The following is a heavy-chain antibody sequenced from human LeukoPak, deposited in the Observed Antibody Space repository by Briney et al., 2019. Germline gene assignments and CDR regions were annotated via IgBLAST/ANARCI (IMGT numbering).Heavy chain of an antibody. CDR3: ARHLRGYYDSTGYYRLDP. CDR2: ICPGDSDT. V-gene: IGHV5-51*01. CDR1: GYSFTSYW. D-gene: IGHD3-22*01. J-gene: IGHJ5*02. Sequence: GESLKISCKGSGYSFTSYWIGWVRQMPGKGLEWMGIICPGDSDTRYSPSFQGQVTISADKSISTAYLQWSSLKASDTAMYYCARHLRGYYDSTGYYRLDPWGQGTLVTVSS.